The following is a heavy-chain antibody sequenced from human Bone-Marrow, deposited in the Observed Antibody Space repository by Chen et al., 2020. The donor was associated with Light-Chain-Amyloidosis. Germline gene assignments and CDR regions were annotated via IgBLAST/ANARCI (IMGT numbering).Heavy chain of an antibody. CDR3: AKDLQTYGDYDYYYYGLDV. D-gene: IGHD4-17*01. CDR1: GFTFRTYG. J-gene: IGHJ6*02. CDR2: RVIDWKYQ. V-gene: IGHV3-30*18. Sequence: QVQLVESGGGVVQPGKSLRLSCAASGFTFRTYGMHWVRQAPGKGLEWVGLRVIDWKYQYYSDSVKGRFTISRDNSKNTVYVQMNSLRLEDTALYYCAKDLQTYGDYDYYYYGLDVWGQGTAVTVSS.